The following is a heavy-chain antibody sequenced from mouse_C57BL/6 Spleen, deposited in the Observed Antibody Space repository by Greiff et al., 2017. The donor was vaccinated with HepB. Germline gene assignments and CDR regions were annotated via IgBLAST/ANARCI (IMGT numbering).Heavy chain of an antibody. J-gene: IGHJ1*03. Sequence: QVQLQQPGAELVKPGASVKLSCKASGYTFTSYWMHWVKQRPGQGLEWIGMIHPNSGSTNYNEKFKSKATLTVDKSSSTAYMQLSSLTSEDSAVYYCARTSPQPYFGVWGTGTTVTVSS. CDR1: GYTFTSYW. V-gene: IGHV1-64*01. CDR3: ARTSPQPYFGV. CDR2: IHPNSGST.